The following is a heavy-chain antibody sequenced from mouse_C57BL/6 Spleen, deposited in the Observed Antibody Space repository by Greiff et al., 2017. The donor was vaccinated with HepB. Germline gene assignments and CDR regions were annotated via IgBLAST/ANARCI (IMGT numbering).Heavy chain of an antibody. V-gene: IGHV1-76*01. CDR2: IYPGSGNT. Sequence: QVQLQQSGAELVRPGASVKLSCKASGYTFTDYYINWVKQRPGQGLEWIARIYPGSGNTYYNEKFKGKATLTAEKSSSTAYMQLSSLTSEDSAVYFCARLCDYYAMDYWGQGTSVTVSS. J-gene: IGHJ4*01. CDR3: ARLCDYYAMDY. CDR1: GYTFTDYY.